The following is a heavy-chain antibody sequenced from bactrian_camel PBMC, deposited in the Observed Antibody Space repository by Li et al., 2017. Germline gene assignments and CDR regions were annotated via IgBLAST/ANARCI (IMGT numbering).Heavy chain of an antibody. D-gene: IGHD3*01. CDR2: IDSDGDT. J-gene: IGHJ4*01. Sequence: HVQLVESGGGSVQAGGSLRLSCVASGYTIGRYCMAWFRQALGKEREGVAAIDSDGDTSYAHSVKGRFTISRDNAGNTLYLQMSSLRPDEDTAMYYCAADPLAKRACNLVRGGYKYWGQGTQVTVS. CDR3: AADPLAKRACNLVRGGYKY. CDR1: GYTIGRYC. V-gene: IGHV3S26*01.